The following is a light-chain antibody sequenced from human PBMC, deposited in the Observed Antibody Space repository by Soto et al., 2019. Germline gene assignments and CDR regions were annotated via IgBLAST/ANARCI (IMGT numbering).Light chain of an antibody. J-gene: IGKJ4*01. CDR3: QQYNNWPRT. CDR1: QSITEK. V-gene: IGKV3D-15*01. CDR2: DAS. Sequence: IVMTQSPDTLSVSPGERATLSCRASQSITEKVVWYQQKSGQAPRLLIYDASHRATGVPARFSGGGSGTEFTLSISSLQSEDFAVYYCQQYNNWPRTFGGGTKVDIK.